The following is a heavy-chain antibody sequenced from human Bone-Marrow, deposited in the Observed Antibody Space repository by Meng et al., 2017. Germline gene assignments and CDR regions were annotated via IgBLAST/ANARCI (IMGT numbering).Heavy chain of an antibody. CDR1: GFTFTSYE. CDR2: INIRGSTL. Sequence: GESLKISCAASGFTFTSYEFNWVRQAPGKGLEWISFINIRGSTLYYADSVEGRFTVSRDNAKNSLYLQMNSLRAEDTAVYYCARATQSPVYHFDYWGQGALVTVSS. J-gene: IGHJ4*02. V-gene: IGHV3-48*03. CDR3: ARATQSPVYHFDY. D-gene: IGHD2/OR15-2a*01.